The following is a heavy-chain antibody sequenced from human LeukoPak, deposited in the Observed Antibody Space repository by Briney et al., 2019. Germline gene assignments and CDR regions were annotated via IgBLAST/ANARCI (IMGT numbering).Heavy chain of an antibody. CDR3: AKDWEYQLLRHVSDY. V-gene: IGHV3-11*04. D-gene: IGHD2-2*01. J-gene: IGHJ4*02. Sequence: GGSLRLSCAASGFTFSDYYMSWIRQAPGKGLEWVSYISSSGSTIYYADSVKGRFTISRDNAKNSLYLQMNSLRAEDTAVYYCAKDWEYQLLRHVSDYWGQGTLVTVSS. CDR1: GFTFSDYY. CDR2: ISSSGSTI.